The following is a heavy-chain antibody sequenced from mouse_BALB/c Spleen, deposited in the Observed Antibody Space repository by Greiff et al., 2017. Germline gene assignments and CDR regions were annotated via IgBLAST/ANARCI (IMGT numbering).Heavy chain of an antibody. J-gene: IGHJ2*01. V-gene: IGHV5-17*02. D-gene: IGHD2-4*01. Sequence: EVMLVESGGGLVQPGGSRKLSCAASGFTFSSFGMYWVRQAPERGLEWVANISSGSSTIYYTDTVKGRFTISRDNPKNPLFLQMTSLRSEDTAMYYCATLIYYDYDGYFDYWGQGTTLTVSS. CDR1: GFTFSSFG. CDR2: ISSGSSTI. CDR3: ATLIYYDYDGYFDY.